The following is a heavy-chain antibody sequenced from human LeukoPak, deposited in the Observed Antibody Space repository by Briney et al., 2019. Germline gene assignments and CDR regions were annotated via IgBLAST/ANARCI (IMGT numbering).Heavy chain of an antibody. CDR2: IRGDGGST. V-gene: IGHV3-43*02. D-gene: IGHD6-13*01. J-gene: IGHJ1*01. Sequence: GGSLRLSCAASGFTFDDFAMHWVRQAPGKGLEWVSLIRGDGGSTYYADSVKGRFTISRDNAKNSLYLQMNSLRAEDTAVYYSSLEGSSWYRYFQHWGQGTLVTVSS. CDR3: SLEGSSWYRYFQH. CDR1: GFTFDDFA.